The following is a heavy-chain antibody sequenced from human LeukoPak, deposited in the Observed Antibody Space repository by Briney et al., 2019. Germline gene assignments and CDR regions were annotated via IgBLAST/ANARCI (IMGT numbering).Heavy chain of an antibody. CDR2: INHNGNVN. V-gene: IGHV3-7*03. D-gene: IGHD3-16*01. Sequence: GGSLRLSCAASGFTFSSYWMNWARRAPGKGLEWVASINHNGNVNYYVDSVKGRFTISRDNAKNSLNLQMSNLRAEDTAVYFCARGGGLDVWGQGATVTVSS. CDR3: ARGGGLDV. CDR1: GFTFSSYW. J-gene: IGHJ6*02.